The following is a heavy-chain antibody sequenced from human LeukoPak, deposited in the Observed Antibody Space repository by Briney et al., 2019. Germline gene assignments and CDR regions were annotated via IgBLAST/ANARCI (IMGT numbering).Heavy chain of an antibody. CDR3: AASLVIYYYYGMDV. D-gene: IGHD3-16*02. V-gene: IGHV1-2*06. J-gene: IGHJ6*02. CDR2: INPNSGGT. CDR1: GYTFTGHY. Sequence: ASVKVSCKASGYTFTGHYMHWVRQAPGQGLEWMGRINPNSGGTNYAQKFQGRVTMTRDTSISTAYMELSRLRSDDTAVYYCAASLVIYYYYGMDVWGQGTTVTVSS.